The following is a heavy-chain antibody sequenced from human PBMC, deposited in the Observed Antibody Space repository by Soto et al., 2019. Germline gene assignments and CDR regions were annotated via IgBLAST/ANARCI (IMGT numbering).Heavy chain of an antibody. CDR3: AHRVLRTVFGLVTTTAIYFDF. V-gene: IGHV2-5*02. J-gene: IGHJ4*02. CDR2: IYWDDDT. Sequence: QITLNESGPTQVKPRQTLTLTCTFSGFSLTTSGVGVGWIRQSPGKAPEWLARIYWDDDTRYSPSLKGRLTITKATSKNQVVLTMADLDPADTATYYCAHRVLRTVFGLVTTTAIYFDFWGQGTPVAVS. D-gene: IGHD3-3*01. CDR1: GFSLTTSGVG.